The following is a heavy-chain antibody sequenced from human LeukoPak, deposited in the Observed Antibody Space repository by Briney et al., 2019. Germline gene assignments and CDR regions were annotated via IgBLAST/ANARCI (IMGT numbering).Heavy chain of an antibody. CDR2: IYYSGST. D-gene: IGHD3-22*01. CDR3: ARSSNYYDREEGFDY. Sequence: GSLRLSCIASGFSLSGYAMSWVRQAPGKGLEWIGYIYYSGSTNYNPSLKSRVTISVDTSKNQFSLKLSSVTAADTAVYYCARSSNYYDREEGFDYWGQGTLVTVSS. J-gene: IGHJ4*02. V-gene: IGHV4-59*01. CDR1: GFSLSGYA.